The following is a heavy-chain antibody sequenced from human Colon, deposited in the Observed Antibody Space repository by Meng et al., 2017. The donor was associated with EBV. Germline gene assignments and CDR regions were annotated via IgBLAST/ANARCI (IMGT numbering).Heavy chain of an antibody. V-gene: IGHV4-34*01. Sequence: QVRLEQWGAVLFKPSETLALPCAVYGGSFSGYYWSLIRPPPGKGLEWIGEINHSGSTNYNPSLKSRVTISVDTSKKQFSLKLSSVTAADTAVYYCARGPGGSYYLYYFDYWGQGTLVTVSS. J-gene: IGHJ4*02. CDR2: INHSGST. CDR3: ARGPGGSYYLYYFDY. D-gene: IGHD1-26*01. CDR1: GGSFSGYY.